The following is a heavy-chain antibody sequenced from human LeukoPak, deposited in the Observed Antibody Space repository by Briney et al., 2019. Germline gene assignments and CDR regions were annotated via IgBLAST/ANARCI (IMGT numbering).Heavy chain of an antibody. J-gene: IGHJ4*02. V-gene: IGHV3-21*01. CDR3: ANFEYSSPDQGYYFDY. Sequence: GRSLRLSCAASGFTFSSYSMNWVRQAPGKGLEWVSSISSSSSYIYYADSVKGRFTISRDNAKNTLYLQMNSLRAEDTAVYYCANFEYSSPDQGYYFDYWGQGTLVTVPS. D-gene: IGHD6-6*01. CDR2: ISSSSSYI. CDR1: GFTFSSYS.